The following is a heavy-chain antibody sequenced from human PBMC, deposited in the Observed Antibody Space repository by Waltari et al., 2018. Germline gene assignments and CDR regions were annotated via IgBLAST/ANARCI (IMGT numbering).Heavy chain of an antibody. V-gene: IGHV3-7*01. D-gene: IGHD5-12*01. CDR1: GFTFSTYW. CDR3: GRDRGWRQHDY. Sequence: EVQLVESGGGLVQPGGSLRLSCAASGFTFSTYWMGWVRQAPGKGWEWVANIKQDGSTKYYVDSVKGRFTISRDNAKNSLYLQMNSLRAEDTAVYYCGRDRGWRQHDYWGQGTLVTVSS. J-gene: IGHJ4*02. CDR2: IKQDGSTK.